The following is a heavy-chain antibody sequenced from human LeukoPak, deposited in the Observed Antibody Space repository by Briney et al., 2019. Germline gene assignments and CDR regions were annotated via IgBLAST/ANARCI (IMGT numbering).Heavy chain of an antibody. CDR1: GYTFTDFD. CDR2: MNPNSGNT. D-gene: IGHD3-16*01. Sequence: ASVKVSCKASGYTFTDFDINWVRQAPGRGLESMGWMNPNSGNTVYAQKFQGRVTMTRDTSINTARMELTSLTSEDTAVYYCARALDRSYYYVYLSWGQGTVISVSS. CDR3: ARALDRSYYYVYLS. V-gene: IGHV1-8*01. J-gene: IGHJ4*02.